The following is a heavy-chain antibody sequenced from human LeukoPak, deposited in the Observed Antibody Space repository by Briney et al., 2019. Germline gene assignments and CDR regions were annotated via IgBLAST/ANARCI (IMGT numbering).Heavy chain of an antibody. CDR2: ISSSGSTI. Sequence: PGGSLRLSCAASGFTFSDYYMSWIRQAPGKGLEWVSYISSSGSTIYYADSVKGRFTISRDNAKNTLYLQMNSLRAEDTAVYYCATTGYSSSWYFGGDYWGQGTLVTVSS. D-gene: IGHD6-13*01. J-gene: IGHJ4*02. V-gene: IGHV3-11*04. CDR3: ATTGYSSSWYFGGDY. CDR1: GFTFSDYY.